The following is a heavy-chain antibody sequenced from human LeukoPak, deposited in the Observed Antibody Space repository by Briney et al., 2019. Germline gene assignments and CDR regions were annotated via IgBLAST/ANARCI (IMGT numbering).Heavy chain of an antibody. V-gene: IGHV4-31*03. CDR1: GGSISSGGYY. CDR3: ARSPGEIWFDP. Sequence: SETLSLTCTVSGGSISSGGYYWSWIRQHPGKGLEWIGYIYYSGSTYYNPSLESRVTISVDTSKNQFSLKLSSVTAADTAVYYCARSPGEIWFDPWGQGTLVTVSS. CDR2: IYYSGST. J-gene: IGHJ5*02.